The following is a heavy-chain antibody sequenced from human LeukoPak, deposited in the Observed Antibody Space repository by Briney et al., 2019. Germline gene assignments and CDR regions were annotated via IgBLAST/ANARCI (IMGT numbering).Heavy chain of an antibody. CDR3: AKDIYTIDAFDI. D-gene: IGHD3-16*01. V-gene: IGHV3-23*01. CDR2: ISGSGDST. CDR1: KFTFSNYA. Sequence: PGGSLRLSCTASKFTFSNYAMSWVRQASGKGLGWVSAISGSGDSTYYADSVKGRFTISRDTSNNTLYLQMKSLRAEDTAVYYCAKDIYTIDAFDIWGQGTMVTVSS. J-gene: IGHJ3*02.